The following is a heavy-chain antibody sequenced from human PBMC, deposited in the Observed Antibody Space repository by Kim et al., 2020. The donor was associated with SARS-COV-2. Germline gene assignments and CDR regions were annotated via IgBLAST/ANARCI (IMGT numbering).Heavy chain of an antibody. Sequence: GGSLRLSCAASGFTFSSYAMSWVRQAPGKGLEWVSAISGSGGSTYYADSVKGRFTISRDNSKNTLYLQMNSLRAEDTAVYYCAKLQGIRPRGLRVALKTCYFDYWGQGTLVTVSS. CDR1: GFTFSSYA. V-gene: IGHV3-23*01. CDR2: ISGSGGST. D-gene: IGHD3-10*01. CDR3: AKLQGIRPRGLRVALKTCYFDY. J-gene: IGHJ4*02.